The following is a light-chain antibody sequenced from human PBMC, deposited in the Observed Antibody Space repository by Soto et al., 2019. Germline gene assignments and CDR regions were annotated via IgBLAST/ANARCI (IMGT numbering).Light chain of an antibody. CDR1: SSDVGGYNY. Sequence: QSVLTQPPSASGSPGQSVTISCTGTSSDVGGYNYVSWYQQHPGKAPKLVIYEVTKRPSGVPDRFSGYKSGNTASLTVSGLQAEDEADYYCSSFTGASTSFGTGTKVTVL. V-gene: IGLV2-8*01. CDR2: EVT. CDR3: SSFTGASTS. J-gene: IGLJ1*01.